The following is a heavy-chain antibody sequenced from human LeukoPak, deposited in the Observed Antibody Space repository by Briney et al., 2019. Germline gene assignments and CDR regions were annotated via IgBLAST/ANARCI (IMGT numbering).Heavy chain of an antibody. CDR3: ARVVRGVIMRY. CDR2: INPNSGGT. D-gene: IGHD3-10*01. J-gene: IGHJ4*02. V-gene: IGHV1-2*02. Sequence: ASVKVSCKSSGYTFTGYYMHWVRHAPGQGLDGMGWINPNSGGTNYAQKFQGRVTMTRDTSISTAYMVLSRLRSDDTAVYYCARVVRGVIMRYWGQGTLVTVSS. CDR1: GYTFTGYY.